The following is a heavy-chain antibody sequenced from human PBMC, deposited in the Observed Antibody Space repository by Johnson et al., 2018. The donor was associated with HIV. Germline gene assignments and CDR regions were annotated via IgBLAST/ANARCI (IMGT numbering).Heavy chain of an antibody. V-gene: IGHV3-30*19. J-gene: IGHJ3*01. CDR3: ARDINYYDSSGYLIGSDAFDL. D-gene: IGHD3-22*01. Sequence: QVQLVESGGGVVQPGTSMRLSCVASGFTFNSYAMHWVRQAPGKGLAWLSVIWYDGSNKYYADSVKGRFTISRDNSKNTLYLQMNSVRAEDTAVYYCARDINYYDSSGYLIGSDAFDLWGQGTMVTVSS. CDR1: GFTFNSYA. CDR2: IWYDGSNK.